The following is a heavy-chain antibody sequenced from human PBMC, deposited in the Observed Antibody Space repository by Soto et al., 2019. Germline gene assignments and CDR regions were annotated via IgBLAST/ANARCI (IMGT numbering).Heavy chain of an antibody. CDR2: SYYTGTA. Sequence: PSETLSLTCTISGASVTSGSYYWSWIRQTPGKGLEWIGYSYYTGTAKYNPSLTSRVTISVDTAKNEFSLKLSSVTAADTALYYCARAASKYFDLLSAFHPWGQGTLVTVSS. D-gene: IGHD3-9*01. J-gene: IGHJ5*02. V-gene: IGHV4-61*01. CDR1: GASVTSGSYY. CDR3: ARAASKYFDLLSAFHP.